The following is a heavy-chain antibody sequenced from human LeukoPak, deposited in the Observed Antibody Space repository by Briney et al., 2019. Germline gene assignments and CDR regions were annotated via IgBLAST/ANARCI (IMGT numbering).Heavy chain of an antibody. V-gene: IGHV3-23*01. CDR2: ISGSGGST. J-gene: IGHJ4*02. CDR3: AQDRSRHYFDY. CDR1: GLTFSSYA. Sequence: GGSLRLSCAASGLTFSSYAMSWVRQAPGKGLEWVSAISGSGGSTYYADSVKGRFTISRDNSKNTLYLQMNSLRAEDTAVYYCAQDRSRHYFDYWGRGTLVTVSS.